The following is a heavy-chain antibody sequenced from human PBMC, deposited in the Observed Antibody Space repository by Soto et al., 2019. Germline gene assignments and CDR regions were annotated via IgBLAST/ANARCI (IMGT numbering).Heavy chain of an antibody. CDR2: ISYDGSNK. J-gene: IGHJ4*02. V-gene: IGHV3-30-3*01. Sequence: QVQLVESGGGVVQPGRSLRLSCAASGFTFSSYAMHWVRQAPGKGLEWVAVISYDGSNKYYADSVKGRFTISRDNSKNTRYMQMNSLRAEDTAVYYCARAKGTTGSRFDYWGQGTLVTVSS. D-gene: IGHD1-7*01. CDR1: GFTFSSYA. CDR3: ARAKGTTGSRFDY.